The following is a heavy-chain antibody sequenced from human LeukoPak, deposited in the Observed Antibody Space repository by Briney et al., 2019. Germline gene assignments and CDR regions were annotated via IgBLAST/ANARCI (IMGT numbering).Heavy chain of an antibody. D-gene: IGHD1-14*01. V-gene: IGHV3-30*18. Sequence: GGSLRLSCAASGFTFSSYAMSWVRQAPGKGLEWVAVISYDGSNKYYADSVKGRFTISRDNSKNTLYLQMNSLRAEDTAVYYCAKDQGPEETTPWFDPWGQGTLVTVSS. CDR2: ISYDGSNK. J-gene: IGHJ5*02. CDR3: AKDQGPEETTPWFDP. CDR1: GFTFSSYA.